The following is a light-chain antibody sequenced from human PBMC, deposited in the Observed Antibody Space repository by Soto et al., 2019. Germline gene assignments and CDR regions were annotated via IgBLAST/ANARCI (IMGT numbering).Light chain of an antibody. CDR3: AAWDDSLNGYV. CDR1: SSNIGRNT. CDR2: NNN. V-gene: IGLV1-44*01. J-gene: IGLJ1*01. Sequence: QSVLTQPPSASGIPGQRVTISCSGSSSNIGRNTVSWYQQVPITAPKLLIYNNNQRPSGVPDRFSGSKSGTSASLAISGLQSEDEADYYCAAWDDSLNGYVFGTGTKVTVL.